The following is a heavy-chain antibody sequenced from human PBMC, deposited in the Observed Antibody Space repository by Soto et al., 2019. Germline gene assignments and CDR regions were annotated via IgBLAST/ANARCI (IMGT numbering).Heavy chain of an antibody. Sequence: XESLSLTCAASGFTVSSYEMNWVRQAPGKGLEWVSYISSSGSTIYYADSVKGRFTISRDNAKNSLYLQMNSLRAEDTAVYYCQRGVLTGYYLFDYWGQGTLVTVSS. CDR2: ISSSGSTI. D-gene: IGHD3-9*01. CDR1: GFTVSSYE. V-gene: IGHV3-48*03. J-gene: IGHJ4*02. CDR3: QRGVLTGYYLFDY.